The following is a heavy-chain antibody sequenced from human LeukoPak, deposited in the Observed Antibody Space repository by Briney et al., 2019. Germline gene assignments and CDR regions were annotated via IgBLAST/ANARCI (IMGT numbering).Heavy chain of an antibody. Sequence: SETLSLTCAVSGGSISSNNWWSWVRQPPGKGLEWIGEIYHSGGTNYNASLKSRVTISVDESKNQFSLRLTSVTAADTAVYYCVRDVGAAPDYYFDYWGQGTLVTVSS. CDR1: GGSISSNNW. J-gene: IGHJ4*02. CDR3: VRDVGAAPDYYFDY. D-gene: IGHD1-26*01. V-gene: IGHV4-4*02. CDR2: IYHSGGT.